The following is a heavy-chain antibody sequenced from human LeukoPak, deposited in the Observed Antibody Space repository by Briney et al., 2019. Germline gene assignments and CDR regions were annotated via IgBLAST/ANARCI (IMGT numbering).Heavy chain of an antibody. V-gene: IGHV3-23*01. CDR1: GFTFSSYA. CDR3: AKDRDYYLVGFFDY. D-gene: IGHD3-10*01. CDR2: ISGSGVTT. Sequence: RSGGSLRLSCAASGFTFSSYAMSWVRQAPGKGLEWVSAISGSGVTTYYADSVKGRFTISRDNSKNTLYLQMNSLRAEDTALYCCAKDRDYYLVGFFDYWGQGTLVTVSS. J-gene: IGHJ4*02.